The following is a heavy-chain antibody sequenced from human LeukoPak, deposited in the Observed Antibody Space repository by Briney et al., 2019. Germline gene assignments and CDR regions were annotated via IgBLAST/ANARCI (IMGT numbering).Heavy chain of an antibody. CDR1: GGSISSYY. CDR2: IYYSGST. Sequence: SETLSLTCTVSGGSISSYYWSWIRQPPGKGLEWIGYIYYSGSTNYNPSLKSRVMISVDTSKDQFSLKLSSVTAADTAVYYCARDRHSTGPCDYWGQGTLVTVSS. D-gene: IGHD5-18*01. V-gene: IGHV4-59*12. CDR3: ARDRHSTGPCDY. J-gene: IGHJ4*02.